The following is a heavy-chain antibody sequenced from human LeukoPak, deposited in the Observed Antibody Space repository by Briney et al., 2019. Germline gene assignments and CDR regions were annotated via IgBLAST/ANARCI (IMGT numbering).Heavy chain of an antibody. Sequence: SETLSLTCTVSGGSISSSSYYWGWIRQPPGKGLEWIGSIYYSGSTYYNPSLKSRVTMSVDTSKNQFSLKLSSVTAADTAVYYCARVSGNDYGDYGGYFDYWGQGTLVTVSS. J-gene: IGHJ4*02. CDR3: ARVSGNDYGDYGGYFDY. D-gene: IGHD4-17*01. CDR2: IYYSGST. CDR1: GGSISSSSYY. V-gene: IGHV4-39*07.